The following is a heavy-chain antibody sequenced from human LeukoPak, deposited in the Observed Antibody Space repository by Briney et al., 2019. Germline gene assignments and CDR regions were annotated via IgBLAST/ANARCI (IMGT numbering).Heavy chain of an antibody. CDR2: ISFDGSNK. CDR3: AKYGPQDSGSSHFDY. Sequence: GGSLRLSCAASGFTFSNYNMHWVRQAPGKGLEWVAAISFDGSNKYHTDSVKGRFTISRDNSKNTVFLQMNSLRAEDTAIYYCAKYGPQDSGSSHFDYWGQGALVTVSS. J-gene: IGHJ4*02. CDR1: GFTFSNYN. V-gene: IGHV3-30-3*02. D-gene: IGHD1-26*01.